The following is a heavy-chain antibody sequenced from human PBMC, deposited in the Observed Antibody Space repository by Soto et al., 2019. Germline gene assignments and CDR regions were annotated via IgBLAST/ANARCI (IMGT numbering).Heavy chain of an antibody. Sequence: GESLKISCKGSGYNFAGYWIAWVRQMPGKGLELMGIIYPSDSDTRYRPSFQGQVTFSVDKSTSTAYLQWSSLKASDTAMYYCARQGSNGAYYYYGMDVWGQGTTVTVS. CDR1: GYNFAGYW. D-gene: IGHD2-8*01. V-gene: IGHV5-51*01. CDR2: IYPSDSDT. CDR3: ARQGSNGAYYYYGMDV. J-gene: IGHJ6*02.